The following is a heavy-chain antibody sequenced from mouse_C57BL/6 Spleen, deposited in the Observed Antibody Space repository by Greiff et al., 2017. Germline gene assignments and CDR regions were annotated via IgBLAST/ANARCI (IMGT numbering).Heavy chain of an antibody. CDR3: VRGRSSFDV. Sequence: EVKVVESGGGLVQPKGSLKLSCAASGFSFNTYAMNWVRQAPGKGLEWVARIRSKSTNYATYYADSVKDRFTISRDDSESMLYLQMNNLKTEDTAMYYCVRGRSSFDVWGTGTTVTVSS. CDR2: IRSKSTNYAT. J-gene: IGHJ1*03. CDR1: GFSFNTYA. V-gene: IGHV10-1*01. D-gene: IGHD1-1*01.